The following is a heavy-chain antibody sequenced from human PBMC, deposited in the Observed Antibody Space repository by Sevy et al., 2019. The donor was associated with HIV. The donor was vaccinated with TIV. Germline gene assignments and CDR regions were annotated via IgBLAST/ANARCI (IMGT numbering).Heavy chain of an antibody. Sequence: ASVKVSCRASGYTFTSYGINWVRQAPGQGLEWMGWISTYTGNTNYAQMLQGRVTMTTDTSTSTAYMELRGLISDVTAVYYCARDLGYIDHYYFDCWAREPWSPSPQ. CDR2: ISTYTGNT. CDR3: ARDLGYIDHYYFDC. D-gene: IGHD6-25*01. V-gene: IGHV1-18*01. CDR1: GYTFTSYG. J-gene: IGHJ4*02.